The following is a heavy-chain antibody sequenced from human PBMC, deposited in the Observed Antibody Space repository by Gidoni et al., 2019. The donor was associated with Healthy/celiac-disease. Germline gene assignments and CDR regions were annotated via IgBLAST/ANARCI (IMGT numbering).Heavy chain of an antibody. CDR1: GDSISRNNW. CDR3: AGGGFSYGLGGMDV. V-gene: IGHV4-4*02. Sequence: QVQLQESGPGLVKPSGTLSLTCAVSGDSISRNNWRSWVRQPPGKGLEWLGEIYLSGSTNYNPSLKSRVTISVDKSKNQFSLKLSSVTAADTAVYYCAGGGFSYGLGGMDVWGQGTTVTVSS. J-gene: IGHJ6*02. D-gene: IGHD5-18*01. CDR2: IYLSGST.